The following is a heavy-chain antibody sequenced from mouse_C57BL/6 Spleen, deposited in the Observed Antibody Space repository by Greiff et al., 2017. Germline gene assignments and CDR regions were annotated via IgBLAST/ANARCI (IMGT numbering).Heavy chain of an antibody. J-gene: IGHJ3*01. CDR1: GFTFSDYY. Sequence: VQLKESEGGLVQPGSSMKLSCTASGFTFSDYYMAWVRQVPEKGLEWVANINYDGSSTYYLDSLKSRFIISRDNAKNILYLQMSSLKSEDTATYYCARVEGYYDYDGAWFAYWGQGTLVTVSA. CDR2: INYDGSST. D-gene: IGHD2-4*01. V-gene: IGHV5-16*01. CDR3: ARVEGYYDYDGAWFAY.